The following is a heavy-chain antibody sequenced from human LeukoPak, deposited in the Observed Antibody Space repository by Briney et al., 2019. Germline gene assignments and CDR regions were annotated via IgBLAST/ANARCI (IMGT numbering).Heavy chain of an antibody. CDR1: GGSISSYY. CDR2: IYYSGST. Sequence: SETLSLTCTVSGGSISSYYWSWIRQPPGKGLEWIGYIYYSGSTNYNPSLKSRVTISVDTSKNQFSLKLSSVTAAHTAVYYCAREPRTYYDILTGYPAPWYFDLWGRGTLATVSS. J-gene: IGHJ2*01. CDR3: AREPRTYYDILTGYPAPWYFDL. V-gene: IGHV4-59*01. D-gene: IGHD3-9*01.